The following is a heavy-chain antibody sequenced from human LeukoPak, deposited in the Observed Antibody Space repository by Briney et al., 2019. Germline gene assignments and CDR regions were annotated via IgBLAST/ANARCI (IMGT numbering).Heavy chain of an antibody. J-gene: IGHJ3*02. V-gene: IGHV1-3*01. CDR1: GYTFTSYA. D-gene: IGHD3-10*01. CDR2: INAGNGNT. Sequence: ASVKVSCKASGYTFTSYAMHWVRQAPGQRLEWMGWINAGNGNTKYSQKFQGRVTITRDTSASTAYMELSSLRAEDTAVYYCARDSPSRGDSFDIWGQGTMVTVSS. CDR3: ARDSPSRGDSFDI.